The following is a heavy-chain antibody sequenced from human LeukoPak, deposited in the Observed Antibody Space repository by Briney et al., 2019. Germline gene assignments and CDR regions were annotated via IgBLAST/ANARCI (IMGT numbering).Heavy chain of an antibody. D-gene: IGHD1-26*01. V-gene: IGHV4-59*01. Sequence: SETLSLTCTVSGGSISSYYWSWIRQPPGKGLEWIGYIYYSGSTNYNPSLKSRVTISVNTSKNQFSLKLSSVTAADTAVYYCARGEVGATVDYWGQGTLVTVSS. CDR1: GGSISSYY. CDR2: IYYSGST. J-gene: IGHJ4*02. CDR3: ARGEVGATVDY.